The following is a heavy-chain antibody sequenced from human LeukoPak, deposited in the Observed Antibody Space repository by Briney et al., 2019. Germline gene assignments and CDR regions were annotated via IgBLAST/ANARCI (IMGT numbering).Heavy chain of an antibody. D-gene: IGHD5-24*01. CDR1: GYTFTSYG. J-gene: IGHJ4*02. CDR2: ISAYNGNT. CDR3: ARDGEPRWLTAYNFYY. V-gene: IGHV1-18*01. Sequence: ASVKVSCKASGYTFTSYGISWVRQAPGQGLEWMGWISAYNGNTNYAQKLQGRVTMTTDTSTSTAYMELRSLRSDDTAVYYCARDGEPRWLTAYNFYYWGQGTLVTVSS.